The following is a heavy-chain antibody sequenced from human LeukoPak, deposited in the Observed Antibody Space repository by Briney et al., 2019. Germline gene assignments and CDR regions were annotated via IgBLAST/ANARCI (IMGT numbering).Heavy chain of an antibody. Sequence: SETLSLTCAVYGVSFSGYYWSWIRQPPGKGLEWIGEINHSGSTNYNPSLKSRVTISVDTSKNQFSLKLTSVTAADTAVYYCARGGLYCSSSSCTPDWFDPWGQGTLVTASS. CDR2: INHSGST. CDR3: ARGGLYCSSSSCTPDWFDP. CDR1: GVSFSGYY. J-gene: IGHJ5*02. V-gene: IGHV4-34*01. D-gene: IGHD2-2*01.